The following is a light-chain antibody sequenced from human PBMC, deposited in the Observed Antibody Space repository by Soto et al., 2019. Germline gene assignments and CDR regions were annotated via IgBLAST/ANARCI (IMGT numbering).Light chain of an antibody. J-gene: IGKJ1*01. CDR2: KAP. CDR3: QQYNSYLWT. CDR1: QSISSW. V-gene: IGKV1-5*03. Sequence: DIQMTQSPSTLSASVGDRVTITCRASQSISSWLAWYQQKPGKAPKLLIYKAPSLESGVPSRFSGGGSGTEFTLTISSLQPDDFATYYCQQYNSYLWTFGQGTKVEIK.